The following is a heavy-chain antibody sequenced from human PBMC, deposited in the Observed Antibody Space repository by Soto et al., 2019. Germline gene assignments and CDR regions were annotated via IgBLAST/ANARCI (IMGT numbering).Heavy chain of an antibody. CDR2: IKQDGSEK. Sequence: EVQLVESGGGLVQPGGSLRLSCAASGFTFSSYWMSWVRQAPGKGLEWVANIKQDGSEKYYVDSVKGRFTISRDNAKNSLYLQMNSLRADDTAVYYCARDPSYYYDSSGYYYGALYYFDYWGQGTLVTVSS. CDR1: GFTFSSYW. V-gene: IGHV3-7*01. CDR3: ARDPSYYYDSSGYYYGALYYFDY. D-gene: IGHD3-22*01. J-gene: IGHJ4*02.